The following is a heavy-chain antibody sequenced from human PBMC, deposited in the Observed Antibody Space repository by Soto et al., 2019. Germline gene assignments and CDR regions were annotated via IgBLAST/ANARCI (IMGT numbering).Heavy chain of an antibody. D-gene: IGHD1-26*01. CDR1: GYTFTSYF. CDR3: AREVGAFDI. Sequence: ASVKVSCKASGYTFTSYFMHWVRQAPGQGLEWMGIINPTGVRTTYAQKLKGRVTMTRDTSTSTDYMELSSLRSEDTAVYYCAREVGAFDIWGQGTMVTVSS. CDR2: INPTGVRT. V-gene: IGHV1-46*01. J-gene: IGHJ3*02.